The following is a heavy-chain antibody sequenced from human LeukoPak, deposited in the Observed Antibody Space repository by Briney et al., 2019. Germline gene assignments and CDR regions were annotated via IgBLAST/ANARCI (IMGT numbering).Heavy chain of an antibody. J-gene: IGHJ4*02. CDR1: GFTVSSNY. Sequence: GGSLRLSCAASGFTVSSNYMSWVRQAPGKGLEWVSYISSSSSTIYYADSVKGRFTISRDNAKNSLYLQMNSLRAEDTAVYYCARDSYDFWSGSGYYFDYWGQGTLVTVSS. V-gene: IGHV3-48*01. D-gene: IGHD3-3*01. CDR3: ARDSYDFWSGSGYYFDY. CDR2: ISSSSSTI.